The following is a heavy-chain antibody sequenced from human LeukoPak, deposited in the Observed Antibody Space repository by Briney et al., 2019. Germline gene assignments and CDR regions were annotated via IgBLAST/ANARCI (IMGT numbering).Heavy chain of an antibody. V-gene: IGHV3-21*01. J-gene: IGHJ4*02. CDR1: GFTFSNYN. CDR3: AKVVAAAGMGY. CDR2: ISTSSSYI. Sequence: GGSLRLSCAASGFTFSNYNMNWVRQAPGKGLEWVSSISTSSSYIYYADSVKGRFTISRDNAKKSLYLQMNSLRAEDTAVYYCAKVVAAAGMGYWGQGTLVTVSS. D-gene: IGHD6-13*01.